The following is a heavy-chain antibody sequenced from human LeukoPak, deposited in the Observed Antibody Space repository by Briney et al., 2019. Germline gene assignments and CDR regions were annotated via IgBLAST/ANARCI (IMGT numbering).Heavy chain of an antibody. V-gene: IGHV1-2*02. Sequence: GASVKVSCKASGYTFTDYYIHWVRQAPGQGLEWMGWINPNSGDTNYAQKFQGRVTITRNTSISTAYMELSSLRSEDTAVYYCARAPMVRGTPLYYFDYWGQGTLVTVSS. CDR3: ARAPMVRGTPLYYFDY. CDR1: GYTFTDYY. CDR2: INPNSGDT. D-gene: IGHD3-10*01. J-gene: IGHJ4*02.